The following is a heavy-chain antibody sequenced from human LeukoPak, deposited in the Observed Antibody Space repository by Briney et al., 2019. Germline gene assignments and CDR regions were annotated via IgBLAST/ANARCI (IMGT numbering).Heavy chain of an antibody. CDR1: GFTFSSYE. CDR3: ARVGSSWYDWFDP. V-gene: IGHV3-48*03. J-gene: IGHJ5*02. D-gene: IGHD6-13*01. CDR2: ISSSGSTI. Sequence: GGSLRLSCAASGFTFSSYEMNWVRQAPGKGLEWVSYISSSGSTIYYADSVKGRFTISRDNAKNSLYLQMNSLRAEDTAVYYCARVGSSWYDWFDPWGQGTLVTVSS.